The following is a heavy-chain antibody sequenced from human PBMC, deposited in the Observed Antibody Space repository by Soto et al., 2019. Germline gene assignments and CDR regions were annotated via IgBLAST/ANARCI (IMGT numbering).Heavy chain of an antibody. CDR3: ARARANWGLYGMDV. CDR1: GGSISSGGYX. V-gene: IGHV4-30-2*01. CDR2: IYHSGST. D-gene: IGHD7-27*01. J-gene: IGHJ6*02. Sequence: TLSLPYAVSGGSISSGGYXWSSIRQPPGKGLEWIGYIYHSGSTYYNPSLKSRVTISVDRSKNQFSLKLSSVTPADTAVYYCARARANWGLYGMDVWGQGTTVTVSS.